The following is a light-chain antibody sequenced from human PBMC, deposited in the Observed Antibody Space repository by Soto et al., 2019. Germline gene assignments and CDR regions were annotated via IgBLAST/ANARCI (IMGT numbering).Light chain of an antibody. J-gene: IGKJ3*01. CDR1: QNLLHSNEYNY. V-gene: IGKV2-28*01. Sequence: DIVMTQSPLSLPVTPEELASMSSRSNQNLLHSNEYNYLDWYLQKLGQSPRLLIYFGFDRASGVPVRFSGSGSGTDFTLTISRVEAEDVGVYFCMQALETPLTFGPGTKVDIK. CDR3: MQALETPLT. CDR2: FGF.